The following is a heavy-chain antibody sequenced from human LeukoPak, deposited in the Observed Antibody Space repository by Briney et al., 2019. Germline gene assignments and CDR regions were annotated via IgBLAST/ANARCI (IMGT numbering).Heavy chain of an antibody. D-gene: IGHD5-18*01. CDR3: AREGGYSYGYGPKSFYFDY. CDR2: IYHSGST. CDR1: GGSISSSNW. J-gene: IGHJ4*02. V-gene: IGHV4-4*02. Sequence: SETLSLICAVSGGSISSSNWWSWVRPPPGKGLEWIGEIYHSGSTNYNPSLKSRVTISVDKSKNQFSLKLSSVTAADTAVYYCAREGGYSYGYGPKSFYFDYWGQGTLVTVSS.